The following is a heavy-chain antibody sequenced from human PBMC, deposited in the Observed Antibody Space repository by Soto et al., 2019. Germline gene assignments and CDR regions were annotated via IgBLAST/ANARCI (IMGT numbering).Heavy chain of an antibody. D-gene: IGHD2-2*01. Sequence: GASVKVSCKASGGTFSNYEISWVRQAPGQGLEWMGGIIPIFGTVKYAQKFRGRVTITADKSTSTAYMDLSSLRSEDTAVYYWAILGYCRSIYCNWGQGTRVTVSS. CDR3: AILGYCRSIYCN. CDR2: IIPIFGTV. CDR1: GGTFSNYE. V-gene: IGHV1-69*06. J-gene: IGHJ1*01.